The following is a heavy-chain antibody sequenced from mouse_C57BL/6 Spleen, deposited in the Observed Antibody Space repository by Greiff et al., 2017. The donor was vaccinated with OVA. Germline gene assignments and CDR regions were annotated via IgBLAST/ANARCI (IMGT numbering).Heavy chain of an antibody. V-gene: IGHV5-17*01. CDR1: GFTFSDYG. D-gene: IGHD3-2*02. J-gene: IGHJ2*01. CDR2: ISRGSSTI. Sequence: EVQLVESGGGLVKPGGSLKLSCAASGFTFSDYGMHWVRQAPEKGLEWVAYISRGSSTIYYADTVKGRFTISRDNAKNTLFLKMPSLRSEDTAMDFCARAGQLRLRYFDYWGQGPTLTVSS. CDR3: ARAGQLRLRYFDY.